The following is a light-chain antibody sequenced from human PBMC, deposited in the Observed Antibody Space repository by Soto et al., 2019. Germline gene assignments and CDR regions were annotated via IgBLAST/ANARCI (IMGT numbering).Light chain of an antibody. CDR2: EVS. CDR3: SSYTSSTSDI. V-gene: IGLV2-14*01. Sequence: QSALTQPASVSGSPGQSITISCTGTSSDVGGYNYVSWYQQHPGKAPKLIIFEVSNRFSGSKSGNTASLTISGLQAEDEAEYYCSSYTSSTSDIFGTGTKLTVL. J-gene: IGLJ1*01. CDR1: SSDVGGYNY.